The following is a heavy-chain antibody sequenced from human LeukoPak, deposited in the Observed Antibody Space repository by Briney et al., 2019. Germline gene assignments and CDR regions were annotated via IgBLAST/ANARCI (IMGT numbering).Heavy chain of an antibody. J-gene: IGHJ4*02. CDR3: QRITIFGVIIDFDY. V-gene: IGHV1-18*01. CDR1: GYTFTNYG. Sequence: ASVKVSCKASGYTFTNYGISWVRQAPGQGLEWMGWISAYNGNTHYAQKFQGRVTMTTDTSTSTAYMEVRNLRSDDTAVYFCQRITIFGVIIDFDYWGQGSLVTVSS. CDR2: ISAYNGNT. D-gene: IGHD3-3*01.